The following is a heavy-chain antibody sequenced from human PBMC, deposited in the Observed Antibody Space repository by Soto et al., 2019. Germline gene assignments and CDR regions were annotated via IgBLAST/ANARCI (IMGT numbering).Heavy chain of an antibody. Sequence: QVQLQQWGAGLLKPSETLSLTCAVYGGSFSGYYWSWIRQPPGKGLEWIGEINHSGSTNYNPSLKSRVTXXVDTSKNQFALKLSSVTAADTAVYYCARPIAVAGTWGQGTLVTVSS. J-gene: IGHJ4*02. CDR3: ARPIAVAGT. CDR1: GGSFSGYY. CDR2: INHSGST. D-gene: IGHD6-19*01. V-gene: IGHV4-34*01.